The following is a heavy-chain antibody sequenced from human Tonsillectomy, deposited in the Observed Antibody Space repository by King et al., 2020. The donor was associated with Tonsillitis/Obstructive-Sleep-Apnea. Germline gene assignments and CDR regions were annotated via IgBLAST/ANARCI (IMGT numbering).Heavy chain of an antibody. CDR3: AGHAEYCTGGVCYYYYYYYMDV. CDR1: GGSISSSRYY. Sequence: QLQESGPGQVKPSETLSLTCTVSGGSISSSRYYWGWIRQPPGKGLEWIGSIYYSGSTYYNPSFKSRVTISVDTSKNQFSLKLSSVIAADTAVYYCAGHAEYCTGGVCYYYYYYYMDVWGKGTTVTVSS. V-gene: IGHV4-39*01. CDR2: IYYSGST. D-gene: IGHD2-8*02. J-gene: IGHJ6*03.